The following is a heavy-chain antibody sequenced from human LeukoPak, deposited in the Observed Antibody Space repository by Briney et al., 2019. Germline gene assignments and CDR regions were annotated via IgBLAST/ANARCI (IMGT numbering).Heavy chain of an antibody. CDR2: ISGSGGST. Sequence: GGSLRLSCAASGFTFSSYAMSWVRQAPGKGLEWVSAISGSGGSTYYADSVKGRFTISRDNSKNTLYLQMNSLRAEDTAVYYCANARDFWSPEYYFDYWGQGTLVTVSS. V-gene: IGHV3-23*01. D-gene: IGHD3-3*01. J-gene: IGHJ4*02. CDR3: ANARDFWSPEYYFDY. CDR1: GFTFSSYA.